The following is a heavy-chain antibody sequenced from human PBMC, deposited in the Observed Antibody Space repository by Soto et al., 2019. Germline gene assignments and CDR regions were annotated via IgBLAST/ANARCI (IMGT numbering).Heavy chain of an antibody. J-gene: IGHJ4*02. CDR1: GASIGSGSYS. D-gene: IGHD3-10*01. CDR2: LHHSGDT. CDR3: ARFPLWFGELDY. Sequence: QLQLQESGSGLVRPSQPLSLTCTAAGASIGSGSYSWNWIRPPPGKGLEGIGYLHHSGDTYFNPSLRRRVSISVDRSNNQFSLKLISVTAADTAVYYCARFPLWFGELDYWGQGALVTVSS. V-gene: IGHV4-30-2*01.